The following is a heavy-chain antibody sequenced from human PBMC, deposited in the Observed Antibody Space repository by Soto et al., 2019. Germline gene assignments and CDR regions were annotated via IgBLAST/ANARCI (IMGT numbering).Heavy chain of an antibody. V-gene: IGHV4-31*03. CDR1: GGSISRGGYY. CDR3: ARAPSEDFWSDTYYYYGMDV. Sequence: SETLSLTCTVSGGSISRGGYYWSWIRQHPGKGLEWIGYIYYSGSTYYNPSLKSRVTISVDTSKNQFSLKLSSVTAADAAVYYCARAPSEDFWSDTYYYYGMDVWGQGTTVTVSS. D-gene: IGHD3-3*01. CDR2: IYYSGST. J-gene: IGHJ6*02.